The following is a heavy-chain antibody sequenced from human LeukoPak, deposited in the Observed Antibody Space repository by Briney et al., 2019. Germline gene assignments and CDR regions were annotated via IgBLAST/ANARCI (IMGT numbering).Heavy chain of an antibody. CDR2: ISKDGSNK. J-gene: IGHJ4*02. CDR3: AREISSEGAIIKYFDY. D-gene: IGHD5-24*01. Sequence: GGSLRLSCAASEFTSRSYVMHWVRQAPGKGLEWVAVISKDGSNKYYADSVKGRFTISRDNSKNTLYLQMNSLRAEDTAVYYCAREISSEGAIIKYFDYWGQGTLVTVSS. CDR1: EFTSRSYV. V-gene: IGHV3-30-3*01.